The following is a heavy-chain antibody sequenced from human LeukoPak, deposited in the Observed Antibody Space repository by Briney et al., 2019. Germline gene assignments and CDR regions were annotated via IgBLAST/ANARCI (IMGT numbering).Heavy chain of an antibody. V-gene: IGHV1-69*05. CDR1: GGTFISYA. D-gene: IGHD3-16*02. Sequence: SVTVSCKASGGTFISYAISWVRQAPGQGRDWMGRIPPIFGTANYAQKFQGRVTITTDESTSTAYMVLSSMRTEDTAVYYCARGPRGGSDPPDYWGQGSLVTVSS. CDR3: ARGPRGGSDPPDY. J-gene: IGHJ4*02. CDR2: IPPIFGTA.